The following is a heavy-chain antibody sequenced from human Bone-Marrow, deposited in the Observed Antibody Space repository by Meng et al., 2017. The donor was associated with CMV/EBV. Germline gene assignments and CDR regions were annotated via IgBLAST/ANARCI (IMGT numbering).Heavy chain of an antibody. CDR2: INHSGST. Sequence: AVYGGSFSGYYWSWIRQPPGKGLEWIGGINHSGSTNYNPSLKSRVTISVDTSKNQFSLKLSSVTAADTAVYYCARGSGWYKLLDFDYWGQGTLVTVSS. CDR1: GGSFSGYY. D-gene: IGHD6-19*01. J-gene: IGHJ4*02. CDR3: ARGSGWYKLLDFDY. V-gene: IGHV4-34*01.